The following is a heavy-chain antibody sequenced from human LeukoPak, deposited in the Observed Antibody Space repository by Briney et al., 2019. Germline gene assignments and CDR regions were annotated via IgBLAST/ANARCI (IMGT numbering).Heavy chain of an antibody. D-gene: IGHD4-23*01. J-gene: IGHJ3*02. Sequence: GGSLRLSCAASGFTVSNNYINWVRQAPGKGLEWISVIYSVGSTFYADSVRGRFTISRDNSKNTVYLQMNSLRAEDTAVYYCAAELYGGNSDCCNFEIWGQGTMVTVSS. CDR3: AAELYGGNSDCCNFEI. CDR2: IYSVGST. CDR1: GFTVSNNY. V-gene: IGHV3-53*01.